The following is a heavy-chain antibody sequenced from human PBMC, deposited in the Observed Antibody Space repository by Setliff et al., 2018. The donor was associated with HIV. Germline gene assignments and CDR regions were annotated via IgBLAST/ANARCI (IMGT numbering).Heavy chain of an antibody. CDR1: RSTFNSHT. Sequence: ASVKVSCKASRSTFNSHTINWVRQAPGQGLDWMGGIIPILGVANYAQRFQGRVTITADKSTSTAYMELNSLRSEDTAVYYCARSSYYDVNSPFDYWGQGTRVTVSS. CDR3: ARSSYYDVNSPFDY. J-gene: IGHJ4*02. CDR2: IIPILGVA. D-gene: IGHD3-16*01. V-gene: IGHV1-69*10.